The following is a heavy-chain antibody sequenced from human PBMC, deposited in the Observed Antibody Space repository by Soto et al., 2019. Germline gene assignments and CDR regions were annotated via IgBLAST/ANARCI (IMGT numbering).Heavy chain of an antibody. CDR1: GFSFDDYA. J-gene: IGHJ4*02. Sequence: SLRLSCAASGFSFDDYAVHWVRQAPGKGLEWVSGISWNSGSIGYADSVKGRFTISRDNAKNSLYLQMNSLRPEDTALYYCAKVAMSTGYIDYWGQGTLVTVSS. D-gene: IGHD2-2*01. CDR3: AKVAMSTGYIDY. CDR2: ISWNSGSI. V-gene: IGHV3-9*01.